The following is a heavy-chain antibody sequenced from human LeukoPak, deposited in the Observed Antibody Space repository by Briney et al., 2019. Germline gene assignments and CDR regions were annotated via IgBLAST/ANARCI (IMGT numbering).Heavy chain of an antibody. J-gene: IGHJ6*02. D-gene: IGHD1-26*01. CDR1: GFTFSSYA. CDR2: ISGSGGST. Sequence: PGGSLRLSCAASGFTFSSYAMSWVHQAPGKGLEWVSAISGSGGSTYYADSVKGRFTISRDNSKNTLYLQMNSLRAEDTAVYYCARDRVPSSTWWEDYYYGMDVWGQGTTVTVSS. V-gene: IGHV3-23*01. CDR3: ARDRVPSSTWWEDYYYGMDV.